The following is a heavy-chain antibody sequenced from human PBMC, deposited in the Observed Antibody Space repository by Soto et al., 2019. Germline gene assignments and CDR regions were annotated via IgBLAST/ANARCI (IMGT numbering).Heavy chain of an antibody. CDR1: GVSISSVPYC. CDR3: ARRGYSYDYNY. CDR2: IYYSGST. Sequence: QVPLQESGPGLVKPSQTLSLTCTVSGVSISSVPYCWTWIRQHPGKGLERIGYIYYSGSTYYTPSLKSRVFISVDPSKSQFYLKLTSVTAADTAVYFCARRGYSYDYNYWGEGSLVTVSS. J-gene: IGHJ4*02. D-gene: IGHD5-18*01. V-gene: IGHV4-31*03.